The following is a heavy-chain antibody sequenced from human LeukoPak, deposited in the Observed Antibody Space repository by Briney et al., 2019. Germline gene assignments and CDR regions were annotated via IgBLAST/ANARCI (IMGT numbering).Heavy chain of an antibody. CDR2: INHSGST. J-gene: IGHJ4*02. CDR3: ARFRITVTTEPNVFDY. Sequence: SETLSLTCAVYGGSFSGYYWSWIRQPPGKGLEWIGEINHSGSTNYNPSLKSRVTISVDTSKNQFSLKLSSVTAADTAVYYCARFRITVTTEPNVFDYWGQGTLVTVSS. D-gene: IGHD4-17*01. CDR1: GGSFSGYY. V-gene: IGHV4-34*01.